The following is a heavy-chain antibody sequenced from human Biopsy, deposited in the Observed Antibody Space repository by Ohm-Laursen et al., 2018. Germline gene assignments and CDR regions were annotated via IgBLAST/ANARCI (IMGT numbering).Heavy chain of an antibody. D-gene: IGHD2/OR15-2a*01. J-gene: IGHJ6*02. Sequence: SVKASCKASGGSSSNSGITWVRQAPGQGLEWMGRSIPMLGIANYAQKFQDRLTITSDKFTRTAYMELSSLRSEDTAVYYCARTSIMDVWGQGTTVTVSS. CDR3: ARTSIMDV. V-gene: IGHV1-69*04. CDR2: SIPMLGIA. CDR1: GGSSSNSG.